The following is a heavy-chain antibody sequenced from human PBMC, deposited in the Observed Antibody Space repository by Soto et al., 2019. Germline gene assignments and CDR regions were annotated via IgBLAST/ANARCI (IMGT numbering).Heavy chain of an antibody. D-gene: IGHD3-9*01. CDR1: GFTVSSNY. CDR3: ARDASYYDILTGYGMDV. J-gene: IGHJ6*02. Sequence: EVQLVESGGGLVQPGGSLRLSCAASGFTVSSNYMSWVRQAPGKGLEWVSVIYSGGSTYYADSVKGRFTISRENSKNTLYLQMNSLRAEDTAVYYCARDASYYDILTGYGMDVWGQGTTVTVSS. CDR2: IYSGGST. V-gene: IGHV3-66*01.